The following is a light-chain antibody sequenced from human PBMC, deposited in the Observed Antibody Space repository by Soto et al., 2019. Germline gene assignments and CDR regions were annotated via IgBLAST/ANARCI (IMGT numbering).Light chain of an antibody. CDR3: MQSQQTPTT. CDR1: QSLLQSNGYNY. CDR2: YGS. J-gene: IGKJ1*01. V-gene: IGKV2-28*01. Sequence: DIVMTQSPLSLPVTPGEPASISCSSSQSLLQSNGYNYLDWYLQKPGQSPQLLIFYGSYRASGVPDRFSGSGSGTDFTLKIRSVEAEDVGIYYCMQSQQTPTTFGQGNRVEIK.